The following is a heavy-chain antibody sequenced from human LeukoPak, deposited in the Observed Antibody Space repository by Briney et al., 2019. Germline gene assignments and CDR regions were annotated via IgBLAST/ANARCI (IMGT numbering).Heavy chain of an antibody. Sequence: ASVKVSCKASGYTFTGYYMHWVRQAPGQGLEWMGWINPNSGGTNYAQKFQGRVTMTRDTSISTAYMELGRLRSDDTAVYYCAREGDSSGYYYVYWGQGTLVTVSS. J-gene: IGHJ4*02. D-gene: IGHD3-22*01. CDR2: INPNSGGT. CDR1: GYTFTGYY. CDR3: AREGDSSGYYYVY. V-gene: IGHV1-2*02.